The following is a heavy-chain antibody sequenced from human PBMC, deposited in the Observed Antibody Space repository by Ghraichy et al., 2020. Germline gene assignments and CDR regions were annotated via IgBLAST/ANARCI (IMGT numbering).Heavy chain of an antibody. CDR1: GGSFSGYY. D-gene: IGHD3-10*01. CDR3: ARGRRGGELLWFGESRLRNWFDP. J-gene: IGHJ5*02. CDR2: INHSGST. Sequence: SETLSLTCAVYGGSFSGYYWSWIRQPPGKGLEWIGEINHSGSTNYNPSLKSRVTISVDTSKNQFSLKLSSVTAADTAVYYCARGRRGGELLWFGESRLRNWFDPWGQGTLVTVSS. V-gene: IGHV4-34*01.